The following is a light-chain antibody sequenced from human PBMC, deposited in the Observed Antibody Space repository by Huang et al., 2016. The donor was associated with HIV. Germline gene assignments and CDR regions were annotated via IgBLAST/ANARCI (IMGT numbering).Light chain of an antibody. J-gene: IGKJ4*01. V-gene: IGKV1-39*01. Sequence: QSPSSLSASVGDRVTITCRASQSISSYLNWYQQKPGKAPKLLIYAASSLQSGVPSRFSGSGSGTDFTLTISSLQPEDFATYYCQQSYSTPLTFGGGTKVEIK. CDR2: AAS. CDR1: QSISSY. CDR3: QQSYSTPLT.